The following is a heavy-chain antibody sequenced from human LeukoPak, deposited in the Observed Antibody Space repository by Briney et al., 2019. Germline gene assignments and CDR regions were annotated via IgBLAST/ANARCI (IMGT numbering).Heavy chain of an antibody. J-gene: IGHJ4*02. D-gene: IGHD3-16*01. Sequence: SETLSLTCTVSGGSISSYYWSWIRQPPGKGLEWIGYIYYSGSTNYNASLKSRVTISADTSKNHFSLKLNSVTTADTAVYYCTRGAGWLIDYWGQGILVTVSS. V-gene: IGHV4-59*01. CDR3: TRGAGWLIDY. CDR1: GGSISSYY. CDR2: IYYSGST.